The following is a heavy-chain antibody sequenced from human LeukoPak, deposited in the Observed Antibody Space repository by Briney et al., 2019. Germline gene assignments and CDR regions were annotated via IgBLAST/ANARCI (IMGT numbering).Heavy chain of an antibody. Sequence: ASVKVSCKASGYTFTDYTIHWVRQAPGQRLEWMGWINAANGNTKYSQQFQGRVTITRDTSASTAYMELSSLRYEDTAVYYCARDTPLLSSGLYGMDVWGQGTTVTVSS. CDR3: ARDTPLLSSGLYGMDV. V-gene: IGHV1-3*01. CDR1: GYTFTDYT. CDR2: INAANGNT. D-gene: IGHD3-22*01. J-gene: IGHJ6*02.